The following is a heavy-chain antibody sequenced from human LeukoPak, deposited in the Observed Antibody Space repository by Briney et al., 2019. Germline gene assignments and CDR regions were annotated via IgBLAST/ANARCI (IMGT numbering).Heavy chain of an antibody. CDR1: GFTFSSYA. J-gene: IGHJ4*02. V-gene: IGHV3-23*01. Sequence: GGSLRLSCAASGFTFSSYAMSWVRQAPGKGLEWVSAISGSGGSTYYADSVKGRFTISRDNSKNTLYLQMNSLRAEDTAVYYCARRPTIFGVVIMFEDYFDYWGQGTLVTVST. CDR3: ARRPTIFGVVIMFEDYFDY. CDR2: ISGSGGST. D-gene: IGHD3-3*01.